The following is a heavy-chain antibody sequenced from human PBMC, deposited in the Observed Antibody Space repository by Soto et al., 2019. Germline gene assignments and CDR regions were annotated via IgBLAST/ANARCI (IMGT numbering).Heavy chain of an antibody. D-gene: IGHD6-19*01. Sequence: HLQLQESGPGLVKPSETLSLTCTVSGVSISSSSYYWGWIRQPPGKVLEWIGSLYYSGSTYYNPSLKSRVAIPVDTSKNQFSLELSFVTAADTAVYYCARGIRGWTGWFDPWGQGTLCTVSS. V-gene: IGHV4-39*01. CDR1: GVSISSSSYY. CDR2: LYYSGST. CDR3: ARGIRGWTGWFDP. J-gene: IGHJ5*02.